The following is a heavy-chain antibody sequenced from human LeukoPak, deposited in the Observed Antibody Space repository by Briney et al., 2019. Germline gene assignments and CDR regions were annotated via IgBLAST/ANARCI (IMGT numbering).Heavy chain of an antibody. J-gene: IGHJ4*02. CDR1: GFTFSRFG. D-gene: IGHD1-7*01. V-gene: IGHV3-30*02. CDR3: AKDRELELPFDY. CDR2: IRYDGSSE. Sequence: GGSLRLSCTASGFTFSRFGMHWVRQAPGKGLEWAAFIRYDGSSEYYVDSVKGRFTISRDDSKNTLHLQMNSLRAEDTAVYYCAKDRELELPFDYWGQGTLVTVSS.